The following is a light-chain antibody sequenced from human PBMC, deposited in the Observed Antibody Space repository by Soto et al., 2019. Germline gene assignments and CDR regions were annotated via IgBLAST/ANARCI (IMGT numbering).Light chain of an antibody. CDR3: QTWGTGFRV. Sequence: QAVLTQSPSASASLGASVKLTCTLSSGQSTYAIAWHQQQPEKGPRFLMNLDSAGRHSKGDEIPDRFSGSSSGAERYLTISSLQSEDEADYYCQTWGTGFRVFGGGTKVTVL. CDR1: SGQSTYA. CDR2: LDSAGRH. V-gene: IGLV4-69*01. J-gene: IGLJ3*02.